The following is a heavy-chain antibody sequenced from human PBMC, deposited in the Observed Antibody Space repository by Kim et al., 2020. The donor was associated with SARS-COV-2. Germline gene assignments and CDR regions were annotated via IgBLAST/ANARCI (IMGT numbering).Heavy chain of an antibody. CDR1: GGSISSYY. D-gene: IGHD6-6*01. V-gene: IGHV4-59*01. J-gene: IGHJ6*03. Sequence: SETLSLTCTVSGGSISSYYWSWIRQPPGKGLEWIGYIYYSGSTNYNPSLKSRVTISVDTSKNQFSLKLSSVTAADTAVYYCARGTRGSSGLRAKYYYYYYYMDVWGKGTTVTVSS. CDR3: ARGTRGSSGLRAKYYYYYYYMDV. CDR2: IYYSGST.